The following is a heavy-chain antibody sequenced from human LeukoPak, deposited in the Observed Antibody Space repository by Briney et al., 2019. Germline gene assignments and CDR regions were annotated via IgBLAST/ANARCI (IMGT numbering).Heavy chain of an antibody. V-gene: IGHV3-15*01. J-gene: IGHJ4*02. D-gene: IGHD2-2*01. CDR1: GFTFSNAW. CDR3: TTDRWDCSSTSCPLDY. Sequence: GGSLRLSCAASGFTFSNAWMSWVRQAPGKGLEWVGRIKSKTDGGTTDYAAPVKGRFTISRDDSKNTLYLQMNSLKTEDTAVYYCTTDRWDCSSTSCPLDYWGQGTLVTVSS. CDR2: IKSKTDGGTT.